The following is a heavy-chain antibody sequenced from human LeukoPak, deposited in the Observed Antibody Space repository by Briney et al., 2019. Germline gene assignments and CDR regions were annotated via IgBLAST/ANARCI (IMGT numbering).Heavy chain of an antibody. CDR1: GYTFTSYD. V-gene: IGHV1-8*01. CDR3: ARPSVLWFGENDAFDI. D-gene: IGHD3-10*01. CDR2: MNPNSDNT. J-gene: IGHJ3*02. Sequence: ASVKVSCKASGYTFTSYDINWVRQATGQGLEWMGWMNPNSDNTGYAQKFQGRVTMTRNTSISTAYMELSSLRSEDTAVYYCARPSVLWFGENDAFDIWGQGTMVTVSS.